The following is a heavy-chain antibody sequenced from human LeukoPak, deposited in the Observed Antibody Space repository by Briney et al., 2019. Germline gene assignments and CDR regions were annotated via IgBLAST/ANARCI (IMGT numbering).Heavy chain of an antibody. V-gene: IGHV3-23*01. CDR2: ISGSGGST. Sequence: QSGGSLRLSCAASGFTFSSYAMSWVRRAPGKGLEWVSDISGSGGSTYYADSVKGRFTISRDNSRNTLYLQMNSLRAEDTAVYYCAKGSHSSAYYSYFQHWGQGTLVTVSS. CDR1: GFTFSSYA. CDR3: AKGSHSSAYYSYFQH. J-gene: IGHJ1*01. D-gene: IGHD3-22*01.